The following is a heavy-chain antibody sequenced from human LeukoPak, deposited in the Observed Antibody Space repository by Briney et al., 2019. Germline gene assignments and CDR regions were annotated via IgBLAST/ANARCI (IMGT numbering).Heavy chain of an antibody. J-gene: IGHJ1*01. D-gene: IGHD2-15*01. CDR1: GGTFSSYA. V-gene: IGHV1-69*13. CDR2: IIPIFGTA. CDR3: ASLLGYCSGGSRYSIFFQH. Sequence: SVKVSCKASGGTFSSYAISWVRQAPGQGLEWMGGIIPIFGTANYAQKFQGRVTITADESTSTAYMELSSLRSEDTAVYYCASLLGYCSGGSRYSIFFQHWGQGTLVTVSS.